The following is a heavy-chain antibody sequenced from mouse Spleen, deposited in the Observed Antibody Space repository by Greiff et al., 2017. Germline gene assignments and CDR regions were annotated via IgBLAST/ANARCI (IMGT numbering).Heavy chain of an antibody. D-gene: IGHD2-1*01. Sequence: VQLKQSGPELGKPGASVKISCKASGYSFTGYNMYWVKQSHRKSLEWIGYIDPYNGGTSYNQKSKGKATLTVDKSSSTAYMHLNSLTSEDSAIYYCARWAGKGAMDYWGQGTSVTVSS. J-gene: IGHJ4*01. CDR1: GYSFTGYN. V-gene: IGHV1S135*01. CDR3: ARWAGKGAMDY. CDR2: IDPYNGGT.